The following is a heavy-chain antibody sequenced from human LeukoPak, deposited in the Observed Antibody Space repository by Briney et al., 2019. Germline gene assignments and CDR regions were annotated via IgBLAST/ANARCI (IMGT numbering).Heavy chain of an antibody. CDR2: IYNTGST. Sequence: SETLSLTCTVSGGSISSYYWGWVRQSPGKGLEWIGYIYNTGSTTYNPSLKSRVSVSVDTSKNQFSLNLSSVTAADTAVYYCARVGAKLTGVGWYFDLWGRGTLVTVSS. D-gene: IGHD3-9*01. CDR1: GGSISSYY. CDR3: ARVGAKLTGVGWYFDL. V-gene: IGHV4-59*01. J-gene: IGHJ2*01.